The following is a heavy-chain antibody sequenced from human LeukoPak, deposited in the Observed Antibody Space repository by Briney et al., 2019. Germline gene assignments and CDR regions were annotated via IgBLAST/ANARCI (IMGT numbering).Heavy chain of an antibody. Sequence: SETLSLTCAVSGCSISGGGYSWSWLRQPKGKGLEWIGYIYHSGSTYYNPSLKSRVTISVDRPKNQFSLKLTSVTAADTAVYYCARGEVTTSLSFDYWGQGTLVTVSS. CDR1: GCSISGGGYS. J-gene: IGHJ4*02. CDR3: ARGEVTTSLSFDY. CDR2: IYHSGST. D-gene: IGHD4-17*01. V-gene: IGHV4-30-2*01.